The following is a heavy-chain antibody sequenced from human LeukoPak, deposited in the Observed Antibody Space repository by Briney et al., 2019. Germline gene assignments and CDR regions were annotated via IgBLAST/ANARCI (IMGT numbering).Heavy chain of an antibody. V-gene: IGHV3-23*01. CDR2: ISCSGSGDNT. CDR3: AKDRTVGASYWYFDL. Sequence: GGSLRLSCAASGVTLSTYAMSWARQAPGKGLEWVSGISCSGSGDNTYYADSVKGRFTISRGSSKNTLFLHMNTLRAEDTAIYYCAKDRTVGASYWYFDLWGRGTLVTVSS. CDR1: GVTLSTYA. J-gene: IGHJ2*01. D-gene: IGHD1-26*01.